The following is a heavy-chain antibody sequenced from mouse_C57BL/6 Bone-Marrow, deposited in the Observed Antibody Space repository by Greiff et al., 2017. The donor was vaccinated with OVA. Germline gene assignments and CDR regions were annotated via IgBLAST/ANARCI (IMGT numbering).Heavy chain of an antibody. CDR2: ISSGSSTI. V-gene: IGHV5-17*01. D-gene: IGHD1-1*01. CDR3: SRHNGSSYGAMDY. CDR1: GFTFSDYG. J-gene: IGHJ4*01. Sequence: EVKLQESGGGLVKPGGSLKLSCEASGFTFSDYGMHWVRQAPEKGLEWVAYISSGSSTINYADTVKGRYTISRDNATNTLVLQMTSLRSEDTAMYYCSRHNGSSYGAMDYWGQGTSVTVSS.